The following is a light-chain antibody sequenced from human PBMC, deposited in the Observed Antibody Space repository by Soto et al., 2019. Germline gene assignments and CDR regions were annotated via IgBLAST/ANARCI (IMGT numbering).Light chain of an antibody. J-gene: IGKJ4*01. Sequence: EIVLTQSPGTLSLSPGERATLSCRASQSLTTNYLAWYQQKPGQAPRLLIYDASSRATGIPDRFSGSGSGTDFTLTIARLEPEDFAVFYCQHGVTFGGVTKVEIK. CDR3: QHGVT. CDR1: QSLTTNY. V-gene: IGKV3-20*01. CDR2: DAS.